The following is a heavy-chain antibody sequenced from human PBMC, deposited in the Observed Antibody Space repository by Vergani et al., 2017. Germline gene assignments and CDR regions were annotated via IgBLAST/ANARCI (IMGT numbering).Heavy chain of an antibody. J-gene: IGHJ2*01. CDR2: IDRNYGVK. V-gene: IGHV3-9*01. Sequence: VEAGGGLVQPGGSLRLSCTASGFTFQAFAFHWVRQVSGRGLEWVSGIDRNYGVKNGNSFEGRFSISRDNAKKAVFLQMNNLRHEDTALYFCVKDNDYAADGPFDLWGRGTLVTVSS. CDR1: GFTFQAFA. CDR3: VKDNDYAADGPFDL. D-gene: IGHD3-16*01.